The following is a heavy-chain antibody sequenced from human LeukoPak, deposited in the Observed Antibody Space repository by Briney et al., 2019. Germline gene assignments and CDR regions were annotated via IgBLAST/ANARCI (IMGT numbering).Heavy chain of an antibody. J-gene: IGHJ4*02. CDR3: AKDYYDSSGYYRFDY. CDR2: ISGSGGST. CDR1: GFTFSSYG. Sequence: GGSLRLSCAASGFTFSSYGMHWVRQAPGKGLEWVSAISGSGGSTYYADSVKGRFTISRDNSKNTLYLQMNSLRAEDTAVYYCAKDYYDSSGYYRFDYWGQGTLVTVSS. D-gene: IGHD3-22*01. V-gene: IGHV3-23*01.